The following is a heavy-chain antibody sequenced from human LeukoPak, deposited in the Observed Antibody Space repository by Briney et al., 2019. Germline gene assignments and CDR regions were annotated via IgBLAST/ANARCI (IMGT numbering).Heavy chain of an antibody. J-gene: IGHJ4*02. V-gene: IGHV4-38-2*01. CDR1: GYSISSGYY. CDR2: IYHSGST. CDR3: ARARDTNPFDY. Sequence: NPSETLSLTCAVSGYSISSGYYWGWIRQPPGKGLEWIGSIYHSGSTYYNPSLKSRVTISVDTSKNQFSLRLSSVTAADTAVYYCARARDTNPFDYWGQGTLVTVSS. D-gene: IGHD5-24*01.